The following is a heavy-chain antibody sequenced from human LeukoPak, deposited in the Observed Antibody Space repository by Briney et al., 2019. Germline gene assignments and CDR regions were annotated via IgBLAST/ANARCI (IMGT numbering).Heavy chain of an antibody. CDR2: IYSSGST. V-gene: IGHV4-59*01. CDR3: ARDPSGYYDSSGYL. Sequence: KTSETLSLTCTVSGGSISSYYWSWIRQPPGKGLEWIGYIYSSGSTSYNPSLKSRVTISVDTSKNQFSLKLSSVTAADTAVYYCARDPSGYYDSSGYLWGQGTLVTVSS. CDR1: GGSISSYY. D-gene: IGHD3-22*01. J-gene: IGHJ5*02.